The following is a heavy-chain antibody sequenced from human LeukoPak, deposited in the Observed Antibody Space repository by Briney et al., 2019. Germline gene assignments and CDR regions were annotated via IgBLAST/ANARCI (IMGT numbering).Heavy chain of an antibody. J-gene: IGHJ4*02. Sequence: SETLSLTCAVYGGSFSGYYWSWIRQPPGKGLEWIGYIYYSGSTNYNPSLKSRVTISVDTSKNQFSLKLSSVTAADTAVYYCARDSSSSGFDYWGRGTLVTVSS. CDR3: ARDSSSSGFDY. D-gene: IGHD6-6*01. CDR1: GGSFSGYY. V-gene: IGHV4-59*01. CDR2: IYYSGST.